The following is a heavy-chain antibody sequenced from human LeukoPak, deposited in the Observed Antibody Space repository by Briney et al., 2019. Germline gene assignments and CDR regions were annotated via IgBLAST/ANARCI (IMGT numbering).Heavy chain of an antibody. V-gene: IGHV1-8*03. Sequence: ASVKVSCKASGYTFTSYDINWVRQATGQGLEWMGWMNPNSGNTGYAQKFQGRVTITRNTSISTAYMELRSLRSGDTAVYYCARDSTIAARPLYYFDYWGQGTLVTVSS. J-gene: IGHJ4*02. CDR3: ARDSTIAARPLYYFDY. D-gene: IGHD6-6*01. CDR2: MNPNSGNT. CDR1: GYTFTSYD.